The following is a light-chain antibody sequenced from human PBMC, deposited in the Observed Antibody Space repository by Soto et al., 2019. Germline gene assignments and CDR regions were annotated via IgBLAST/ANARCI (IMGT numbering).Light chain of an antibody. V-gene: IGLV2-14*01. J-gene: IGLJ2*01. CDR1: SSDVGGYNY. CDR3: SSYTSSSTLV. CDR2: EVS. Sequence: QSVLTQPASVSGSPGQSNTISCTGTSSDVGGYNYVSWYQQHPDKAPKLMIYEVSNRPSGVSNRFSGSKSGNTASLTISGLQAEDEADYYCSSYTSSSTLVFGGGTKLTVL.